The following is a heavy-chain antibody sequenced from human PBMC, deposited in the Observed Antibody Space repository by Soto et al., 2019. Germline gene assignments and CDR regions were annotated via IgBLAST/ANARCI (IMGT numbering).Heavy chain of an antibody. CDR1: GYPVTAYY. J-gene: IGHJ3*02. CDR3: ARGGGVGVAGSAGFDM. CDR2: INPATGAA. D-gene: IGHD3-3*01. V-gene: IGHV1-2*02. Sequence: QLHLVQSGAVVKKPGASVTVSCSASGYPVTAYYMHWVRQAPGRGLEWLGGINPATGAAKYTQTFEGRVNMTRDTCRRRVFMEVCGRPAGASAVLVCARGGGVGVAGSAGFDMWGEGTVVTVSS.